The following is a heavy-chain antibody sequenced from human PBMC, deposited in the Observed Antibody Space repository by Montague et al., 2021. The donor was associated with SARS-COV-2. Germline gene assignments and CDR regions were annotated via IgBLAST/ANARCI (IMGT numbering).Heavy chain of an antibody. V-gene: IGHV4-4*07. Sequence: SETLSLTCNVSGDSIRNYYWSWIRQPAGKGLEWIGRIYSSGSINYNPSLKTRITLSVDTSKNQLSLRLNSVTAADTAVYCCARNPGEYYGMDVWGQGTTVTVSS. D-gene: IGHD3-16*01. J-gene: IGHJ6*02. CDR1: GDSIRNYY. CDR2: IYSSGSI. CDR3: ARNPGEYYGMDV.